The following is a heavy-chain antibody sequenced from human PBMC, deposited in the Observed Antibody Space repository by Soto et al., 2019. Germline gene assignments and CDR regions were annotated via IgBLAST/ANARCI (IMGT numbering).Heavy chain of an antibody. CDR1: GCSISRGCYS. J-gene: IGHJ4*02. V-gene: IGHV4-30-2*01. CDR3: ARGGSPYCSGGRCYLFDY. Sequence: LSRTCAGSGCSISRGCYSWSLIRQPPGKGLEWIGYIYHSGSTYYNPSLKSRVTISVDRSKNQFSLKLSSVTAADTAVYYCARGGSPYCSGGRCYLFDYWGQGTLVTSPQ. CDR2: IYHSGST. D-gene: IGHD2-15*01.